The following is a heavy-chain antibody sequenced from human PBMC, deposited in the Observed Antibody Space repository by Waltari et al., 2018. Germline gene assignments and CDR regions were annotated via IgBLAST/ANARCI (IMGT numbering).Heavy chain of an antibody. Sequence: QVQLVESGGGLVKPGGSLRPPCAASGFTFSDHQMSGIRQDTGKGLEWVSYISSSGSTIYYADSVKGRFTISRDNAKNSLYLQMNSLRAEDTAVYYCARGEVWGYSYDYWGQGTLVTVSS. CDR1: GFTFSDHQ. CDR3: ARGEVWGYSYDY. D-gene: IGHD5-18*01. V-gene: IGHV3-11*04. CDR2: ISSSGSTI. J-gene: IGHJ4*02.